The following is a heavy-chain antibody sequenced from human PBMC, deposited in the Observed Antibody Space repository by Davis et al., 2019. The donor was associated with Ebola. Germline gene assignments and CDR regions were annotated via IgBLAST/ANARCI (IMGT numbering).Heavy chain of an antibody. D-gene: IGHD5-18*01. V-gene: IGHV3-21*01. J-gene: IGHJ4*02. Sequence: GGSLRLSCTDSEFSALAFNTYATTWVRQAPGKGLEWVSSISSSSSYIYYADSVKGRFTISRDNAKNSLYLQMNSLRDEDTAVYYCARGGYDWGQGTLVTVSS. CDR1: EFSALAFNTYA. CDR2: ISSSSSYI. CDR3: ARGGYD.